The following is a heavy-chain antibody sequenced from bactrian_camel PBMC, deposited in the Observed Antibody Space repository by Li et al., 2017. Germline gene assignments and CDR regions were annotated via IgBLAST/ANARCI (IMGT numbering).Heavy chain of an antibody. Sequence: QLVESGGGSVQSGGSLRLSCAASGYTATNGCLAWFRQAPGKQREGVAALSTGDGTPVYGDSVKGRFTISRDNAKNTLYLQLNSLKAEDTAVYYCAKDVIAGIFSWGQGTQVTVS. CDR1: GYTATNGC. CDR3: AKDVIAGIFS. CDR2: LSTGDGTP. J-gene: IGHJ6*01. V-gene: IGHV3S1*01.